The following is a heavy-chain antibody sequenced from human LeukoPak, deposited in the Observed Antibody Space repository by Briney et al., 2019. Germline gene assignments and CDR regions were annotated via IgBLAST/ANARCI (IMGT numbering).Heavy chain of an antibody. D-gene: IGHD6-13*01. CDR2: INHSGST. CDR3: ARWGSSLRVFDY. Sequence: SETLSLTCAVYGGSFSGYYWSWIRQPPGKGLEWMGYINHSGSTNYNPSLKSRVTISVDTSKNQFSLKLSSVTAADTAVYYCARWGSSLRVFDYWGQGTLVTVAS. J-gene: IGHJ4*02. V-gene: IGHV4-34*01. CDR1: GGSFSGYY.